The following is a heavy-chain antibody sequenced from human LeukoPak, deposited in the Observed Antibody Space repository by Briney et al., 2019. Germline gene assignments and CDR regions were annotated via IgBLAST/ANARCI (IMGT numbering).Heavy chain of an antibody. J-gene: IGHJ1*01. V-gene: IGHV3-15*04. CDR3: TTGIRGD. CDR2: IASKTDGGTT. CDR1: GFTFSTYW. Sequence: PGGSLRLSCAASGFTFSTYWMHWVRQAPGKGLEWVGRIASKTDGGTTDYAAPVKGRFTISRDDSKNTLFPQMNSLKTEDTAVYYCTTGIRGDCGQGTLVTVSS.